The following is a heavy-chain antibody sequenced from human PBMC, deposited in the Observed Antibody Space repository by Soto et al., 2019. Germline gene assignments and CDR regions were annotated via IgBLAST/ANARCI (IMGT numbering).Heavy chain of an antibody. V-gene: IGHV4-4*02. D-gene: IGHD3-3*01. Sequence: SETMSLTCAVSSGSISSSNWWSWVRQPPGKGLEWIGEIYHSGSTNYNPSLKSRVTISVDKSKNQFSLKLSSVTAADTAVYYCARAPTPYYDFWSGPGNNWFDPWGQGTLVTVSS. CDR1: SGSISSSNW. CDR2: IYHSGST. CDR3: ARAPTPYYDFWSGPGNNWFDP. J-gene: IGHJ5*02.